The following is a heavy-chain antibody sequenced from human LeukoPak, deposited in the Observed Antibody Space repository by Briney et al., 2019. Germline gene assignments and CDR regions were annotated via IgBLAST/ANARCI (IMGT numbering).Heavy chain of an antibody. CDR2: ISGSGGST. CDR3: ARGGSSTYIDY. V-gene: IGHV3-23*01. D-gene: IGHD2-2*01. Sequence: PGGSLRLSCAAFGFTFSGSAMSWVRQAPGKGLEWVSAISGSGGSTYYYADSVKGRFTISRDNSKNTLYLQMNSLRAEDTAVYYCARGGSSTYIDYWGQGTLVTVSS. CDR1: GFTFSGSA. J-gene: IGHJ4*02.